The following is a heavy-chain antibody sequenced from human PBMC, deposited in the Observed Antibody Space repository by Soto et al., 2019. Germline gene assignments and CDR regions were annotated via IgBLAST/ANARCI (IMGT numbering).Heavy chain of an antibody. CDR1: GFIFSNYP. CDR2: ISNDGSNT. CDR3: ARDRGVDSYYYYGMDV. D-gene: IGHD2-8*01. Sequence: QVQLVESGGGVVQPGKSLTLSCAASGFIFSNYPMHWVRQAPGKGLEWVALISNDGSNTYYADSVQGRFIITRDNSKNTVYMEMNNLRAEDTAVFYCARDRGVDSYYYYGMDVWGQGTTVTVSS. J-gene: IGHJ6*02. V-gene: IGHV3-30-3*01.